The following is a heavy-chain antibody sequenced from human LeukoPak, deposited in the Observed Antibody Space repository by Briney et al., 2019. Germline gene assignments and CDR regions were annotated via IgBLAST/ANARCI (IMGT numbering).Heavy chain of an antibody. J-gene: IGHJ1*01. CDR1: GDTFRKYV. Sequence: SVRVSCKASGDTFRKYVISWFRQAPGQRAEWMGGITPMFGSTYFSQKFQGRVTFTADDSTTTAYMELSSLRSEDTAVYYCASGYGSGSYYNIQHWGQGTLVTVSS. CDR2: ITPMFGST. CDR3: ASGYGSGSYYNIQH. V-gene: IGHV1-69*13. D-gene: IGHD3-10*01.